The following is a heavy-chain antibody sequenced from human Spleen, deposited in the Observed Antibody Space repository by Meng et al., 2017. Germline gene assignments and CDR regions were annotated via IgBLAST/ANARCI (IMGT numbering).Heavy chain of an antibody. D-gene: IGHD5-24*01. CDR3: ARGPNTIAHDFDY. V-gene: IGHV4-61*02. CDR1: GGSLSSANNY. J-gene: IGHJ4*02. Sequence: SETLSLTCNVSGGSLSSANNYWSWIRQPAGKGLEWIGRVHIRGSTTYNPPLRSRVTISIDTSQNNLSLKLSSMTAADPAVYYCARGPNTIAHDFDYWGQGTLVTVSS. CDR2: VHIRGST.